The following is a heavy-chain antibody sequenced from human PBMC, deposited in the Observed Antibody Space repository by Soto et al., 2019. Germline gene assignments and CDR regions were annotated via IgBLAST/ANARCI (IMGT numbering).Heavy chain of an antibody. J-gene: IGHJ6*02. CDR1: GFTFSSYA. Sequence: EVQLLESGGGXXQPGGSLRLSCAASGFTFSSYAMSWVRQAPGKGLEWVSAISGSGGSTYYADSVKGRFTISRDNSKNTLYLQMNSLRAEDTAVYYCAKDGERGKWEPSVYYGMDVWGQGTTVTVSS. D-gene: IGHD1-26*01. CDR3: AKDGERGKWEPSVYYGMDV. V-gene: IGHV3-23*01. CDR2: ISGSGGST.